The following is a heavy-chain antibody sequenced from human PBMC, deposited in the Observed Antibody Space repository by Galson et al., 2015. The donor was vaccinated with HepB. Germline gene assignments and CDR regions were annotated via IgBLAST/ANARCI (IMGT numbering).Heavy chain of an antibody. CDR2: ISYDGSNK. CDR1: GFTFSSYA. J-gene: IGHJ4*02. CDR3: ARGGGPLRLGELSFFDY. Sequence: SLRLSCAASGFTFSSYAMHWVRQAPGKGLEWVAVISYDGSNKYYADSVKGRFTISRDNSKNTLYLQMNSLRAEDTAVYYCARGGGPLRLGELSFFDYWGQGTLVTVSS. V-gene: IGHV3-30-3*01. D-gene: IGHD3-16*02.